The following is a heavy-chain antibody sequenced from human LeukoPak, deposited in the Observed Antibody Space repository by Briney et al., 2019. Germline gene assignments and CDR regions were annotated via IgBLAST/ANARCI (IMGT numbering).Heavy chain of an antibody. D-gene: IGHD2-2*01. CDR1: GYSFTGYY. V-gene: IGHV1-2*02. CDR2: INPNSGGT. CDR3: ARVATPRYCSTTSCYWKGRFDP. J-gene: IGHJ5*02. Sequence: GASVKVSCKASGYSFTGYYIHWVRQAPGQGLEWMGWINPNSGGTNYVQKFQGRITTTRDTSISTAYMELSRQRSDDPAVYYCARVATPRYCSTTSCYWKGRFDPWGQGTLVTVSS.